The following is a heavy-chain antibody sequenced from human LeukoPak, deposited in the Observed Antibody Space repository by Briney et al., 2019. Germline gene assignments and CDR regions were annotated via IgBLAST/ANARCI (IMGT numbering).Heavy chain of an antibody. CDR3: ARQLRGSGWYLIGY. Sequence: SETLSLTCTVSGGSISSSSYYWGWIRQPPGKGLEWIGSIYYSGSTYYNPSLKSRVTISVDTSKNQFSLKLSSVTAADTAVYYCARQLRGSGWYLIGYWGQGTLVTVSS. CDR2: IYYSGST. D-gene: IGHD6-19*01. CDR1: GGSISSSSYY. J-gene: IGHJ4*02. V-gene: IGHV4-39*01.